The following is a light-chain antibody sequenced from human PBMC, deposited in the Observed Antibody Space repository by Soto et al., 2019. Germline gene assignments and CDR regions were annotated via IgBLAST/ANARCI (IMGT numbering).Light chain of an antibody. CDR2: GAS. Sequence: EVLMTQSPATLSVSPGERATLSCRASQSVASNLAWYQQKPGQAPRLLIYGASTRASGIPARFSGSGSGTEFTLTISSLQSEDFAVYCCQQYNNWPAFGQGTKVEIK. V-gene: IGKV3-15*01. CDR3: QQYNNWPA. CDR1: QSVASN. J-gene: IGKJ1*01.